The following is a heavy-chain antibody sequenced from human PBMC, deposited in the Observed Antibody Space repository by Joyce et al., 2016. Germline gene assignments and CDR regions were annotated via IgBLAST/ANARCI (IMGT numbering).Heavy chain of an antibody. Sequence: EVQLVESGGDLIQPGGSLRLSCAASGFTVYNNYMNWVRQAPGKGLEWVSLVYSGGSTSYADSVKGRFTISRDISKNTLYLQMNSLRAEDSAVYYCTTSPSVGYWGQGTLVTVSS. CDR2: VYSGGST. D-gene: IGHD1-26*01. CDR3: TTSPSVGY. J-gene: IGHJ4*02. V-gene: IGHV3-53*01. CDR1: GFTVYNNY.